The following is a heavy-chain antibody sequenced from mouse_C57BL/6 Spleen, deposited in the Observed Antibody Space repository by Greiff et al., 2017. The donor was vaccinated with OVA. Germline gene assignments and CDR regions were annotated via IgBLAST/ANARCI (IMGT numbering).Heavy chain of an antibody. Sequence: QVQLQQPGAELVRPGTSVKLSCKASGYTFTSYWMHWVKQRPGQGLEWIGVIDPSDSYTNYNQKFKGKATLTVDTSSSTAYMQLSSLTSEDSAVYYCARSDGYTGYYAMDYWGQGTSVTVSS. CDR3: ARSDGYTGYYAMDY. CDR1: GYTFTSYW. CDR2: IDPSDSYT. V-gene: IGHV1-59*01. J-gene: IGHJ4*01. D-gene: IGHD2-3*01.